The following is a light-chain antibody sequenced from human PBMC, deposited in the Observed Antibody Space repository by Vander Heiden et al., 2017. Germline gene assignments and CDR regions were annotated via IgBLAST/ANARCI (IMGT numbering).Light chain of an antibody. CDR1: SSDVGGYNY. J-gene: IGLJ1*01. CDR2: DVN. V-gene: IGLV2-14*03. Sequence: ALPQPPPVSGPPGQSITISCTGTSSDVGGYNYVSWYQQHPGKAPKLMIYDVNNRPSGVSNRFSGSKSGNTASLTISGLQAEDEADYYCSSYTSSSTYVFGAGTKVTVL. CDR3: SSYTSSSTYV.